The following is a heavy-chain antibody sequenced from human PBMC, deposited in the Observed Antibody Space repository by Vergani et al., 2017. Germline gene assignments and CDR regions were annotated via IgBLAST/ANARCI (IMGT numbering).Heavy chain of an antibody. Sequence: QVQLVESGGGVVQPGRSLRLSCAASGFTFSSYGMHWVRQAPGKGLEWVAVIWYDGSNKYYVDSVKGRFTISRDNAKNSLYLQMNSLRAEDTAVYYCARDTGVGATQFDYWGQGTLVTVSS. CDR1: GFTFSSYG. V-gene: IGHV3-33*01. CDR2: IWYDGSNK. D-gene: IGHD1-26*01. J-gene: IGHJ4*02. CDR3: ARDTGVGATQFDY.